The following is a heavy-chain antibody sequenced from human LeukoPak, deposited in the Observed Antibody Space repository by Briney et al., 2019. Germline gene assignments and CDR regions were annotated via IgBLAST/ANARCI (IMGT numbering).Heavy chain of an antibody. Sequence: GGSLRLSCAASGFTFSSYEMNWVRQAPGKGLEYVSAISSNGGSTYYANSVKGRFTISRDNSKNTLYLQMGSLRAEDMAVYYCARERYSGYEFDYWGQGTLVTVSS. J-gene: IGHJ4*02. CDR1: GFTFSSYE. D-gene: IGHD5-12*01. CDR3: ARERYSGYEFDY. V-gene: IGHV3-64*01. CDR2: ISSNGGST.